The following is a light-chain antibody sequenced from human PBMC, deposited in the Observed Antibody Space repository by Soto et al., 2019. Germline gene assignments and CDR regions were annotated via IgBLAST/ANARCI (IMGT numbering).Light chain of an antibody. CDR1: QSVSVN. CDR3: QQYNDWPRT. J-gene: IGKJ1*01. CDR2: GAS. Sequence: EIVMTQSPATLAVSPGERATLSCRAGQSVSVNLAWYQQKPGQAPRLLIYGASNRATGIPARFSGSGSGTEFTLTISSLQSEDFAVYYCQQYNDWPRTFGQGTKVDIK. V-gene: IGKV3-15*01.